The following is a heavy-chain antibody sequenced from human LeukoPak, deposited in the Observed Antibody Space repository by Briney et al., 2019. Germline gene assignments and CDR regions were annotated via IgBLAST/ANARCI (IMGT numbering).Heavy chain of an antibody. CDR1: GGSFSGYY. J-gene: IGHJ4*02. CDR3: ARVPPSGSRTITSDY. V-gene: IGHV4-34*01. CDR2: INHSGST. D-gene: IGHD3-10*01. Sequence: SETLSLTCAVYGGSFSGYYWSWIRQPPGKGLEWIGEINHSGSTNYNPSLKSRVTISVDTSKNQFSLKVSSVTAADTAVYYCARVPPSGSRTITSDYWGQGTLVTVSS.